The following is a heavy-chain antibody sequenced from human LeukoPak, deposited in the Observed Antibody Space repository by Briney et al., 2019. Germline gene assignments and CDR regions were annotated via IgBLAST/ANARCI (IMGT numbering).Heavy chain of an antibody. CDR1: GGSISSGSYY. CDR3: ARDRARVTDWLFPLFDY. J-gene: IGHJ4*02. Sequence: SETLPLTCTVSGGSISSGSYYWSWIRQPPGKGPEWIGRIYYSGSTYYNPSLKSRVTISVDTSKNQFSLKLSSVTAADTAVYYCARDRARVTDWLFPLFDYWGQGTLVTVSS. CDR2: IYYSGST. V-gene: IGHV4-39*07. D-gene: IGHD3/OR15-3a*01.